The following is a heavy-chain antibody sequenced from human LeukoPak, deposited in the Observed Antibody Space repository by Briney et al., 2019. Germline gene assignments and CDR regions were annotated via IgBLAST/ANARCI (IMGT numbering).Heavy chain of an antibody. V-gene: IGHV4-61*02. CDR1: GGSISSGHYN. Sequence: SQTLSLTCTVSGGSISSGHYNWNWIRQPAGKGLEWIGRIYPSGNTNYNPSFKSRVTISRDTSQNQFSLRLTSVTVADTAVYYCARAPYGGHDYWGQGTLVTVSS. CDR3: ARAPYGGHDY. CDR2: IYPSGNT. D-gene: IGHD4-23*01. J-gene: IGHJ4*02.